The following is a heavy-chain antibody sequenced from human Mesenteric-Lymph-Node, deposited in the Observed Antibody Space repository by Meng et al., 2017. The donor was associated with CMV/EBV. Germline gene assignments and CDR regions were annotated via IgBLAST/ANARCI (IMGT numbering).Heavy chain of an antibody. J-gene: IGHJ4*02. CDR3: ARGYMLNYYDSSGYYWDY. CDR2: IKHSGST. CDR1: GGSFSGYY. Sequence: SETLSLTCAVYGGSFSGYYWSWIRQPPGKGLEWIGEIKHSGSTNYNPSLKSRVTISVDTSKNQFSLKLSSVTAADTAVYYCARGYMLNYYDSSGYYWDYWGQGTPVTVSS. V-gene: IGHV4-34*01. D-gene: IGHD3-22*01.